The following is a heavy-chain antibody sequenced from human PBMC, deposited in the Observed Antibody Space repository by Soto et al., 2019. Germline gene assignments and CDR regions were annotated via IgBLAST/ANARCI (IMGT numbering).Heavy chain of an antibody. J-gene: IGHJ5*02. V-gene: IGHV1-3*01. CDR3: ARGYSGYLAWFVP. CDR2: INGGNGNT. Sequence: GASVKVSCKTSGYTFSSYVIHWVRQAPGQRPEWMGWINGGNGNTKFSQKFQDRVTLTRDTSASTAYMELSSLRSEDTAVYYCARGYSGYLAWFVPWGQGTLVTVSS. D-gene: IGHD5-12*01. CDR1: GYTFSSYV.